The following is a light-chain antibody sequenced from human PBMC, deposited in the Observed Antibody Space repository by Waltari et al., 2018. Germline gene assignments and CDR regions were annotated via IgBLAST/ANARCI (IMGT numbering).Light chain of an antibody. CDR2: KAS. CDR3: QEYNSYSRT. V-gene: IGKV1-5*03. J-gene: IGKJ2*01. Sequence: DIQMTQSPSTLSASVGDRVTITCRASQSISSWLAWYQQKPGKAPKLLIDKASSLESVVPSRFSGSGSGTEFTLTISSLQPDDFATYYCQEYNSYSRTFGQGTKLEIK. CDR1: QSISSW.